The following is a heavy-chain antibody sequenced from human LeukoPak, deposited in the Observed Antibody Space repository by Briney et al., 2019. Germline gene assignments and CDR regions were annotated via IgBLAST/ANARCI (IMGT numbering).Heavy chain of an antibody. J-gene: IGHJ6*03. V-gene: IGHV3-21*01. CDR2: ISSSSSYI. CDR1: GFSFSSYS. CDR3: ARDRLLEDRDYHNYYYMDV. Sequence: WGSLRLSCAASGFSFSSYSMNWVRQAPGKGLGWVSSISSSSSYIYYADSVKGRFTISRDNAKNSLYLQMNSLRAEDTAVYYCARDRLLEDRDYHNYYYMDVWGKGTTVTVSS. D-gene: IGHD1-1*01.